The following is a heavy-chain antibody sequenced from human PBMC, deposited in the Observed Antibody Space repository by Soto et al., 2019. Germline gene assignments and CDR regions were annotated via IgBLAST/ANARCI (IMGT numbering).Heavy chain of an antibody. D-gene: IGHD6-6*01. CDR3: ARPEEYSSSSGWFDP. J-gene: IGHJ5*02. CDR2: IIPIFGTA. Sequence: SVKVSCKASGGAFSSYAISWVRQAPGQGLEWMGGIIPIFGTANYAQKFQGRVTITADESTSTAYMELSSLRSEDTAVYYCARPEEYSSSSGWFDPWGQGTLVTVSS. CDR1: GGAFSSYA. V-gene: IGHV1-69*13.